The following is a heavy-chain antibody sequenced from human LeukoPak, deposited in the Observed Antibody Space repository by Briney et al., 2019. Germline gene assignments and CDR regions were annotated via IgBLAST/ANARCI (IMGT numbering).Heavy chain of an antibody. D-gene: IGHD3-10*01. CDR2: ISGRGGST. Sequence: GGSLRLSCAASGFTFNNYAMTWVRQAPGKGLEWVSVISGRGGSTYYADSVKGRFTISRDNCENTLYLQMNSLRAEDTAVYYCAKVGALLNAFDIWGQGTMVTVSS. V-gene: IGHV3-23*01. CDR3: AKVGALLNAFDI. J-gene: IGHJ3*02. CDR1: GFTFNNYA.